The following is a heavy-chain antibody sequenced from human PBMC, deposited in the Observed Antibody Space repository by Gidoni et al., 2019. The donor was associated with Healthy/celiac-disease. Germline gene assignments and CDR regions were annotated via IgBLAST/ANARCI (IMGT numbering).Heavy chain of an antibody. V-gene: IGHV4-34*01. CDR3: ARVSYDFWSGPRANWYFDL. CDR1: GGSFSGSY. J-gene: IGHJ2*01. CDR2: INPSGST. Sequence: QVQLQQWGAGLLKPSENLSLTCAVYGGSFSGSYWSWIRQPPGKGLEWIGEINPSGSTNYNPSLKSRVTISVDTSKNQFSLKLSSVTAADTAVYYCARVSYDFWSGPRANWYFDLWGRGTLVTVSS. D-gene: IGHD3-3*01.